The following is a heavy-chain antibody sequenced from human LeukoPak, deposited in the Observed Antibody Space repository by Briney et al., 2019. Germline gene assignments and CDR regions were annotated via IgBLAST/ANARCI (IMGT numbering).Heavy chain of an antibody. V-gene: IGHV1-18*01. CDR2: ISAYNGNT. CDR3: ARERGNGYDYSFDY. J-gene: IGHJ4*02. Sequence: ASVKVSCKASGYTLTSYGISWVRQAPGQGLEWMGWISAYNGNTNYAQKLQGRVTMTTDTSTSTAYMELRSLRSDDTAVYYCARERGNGYDYSFDYWGQGTLVTVSS. D-gene: IGHD5-12*01. CDR1: GYTLTSYG.